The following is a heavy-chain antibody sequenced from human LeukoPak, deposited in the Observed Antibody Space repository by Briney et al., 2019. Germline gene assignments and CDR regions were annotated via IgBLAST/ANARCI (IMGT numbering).Heavy chain of an antibody. V-gene: IGHV4-39*07. J-gene: IGHJ5*02. CDR1: GGSISSSSYY. D-gene: IGHD4-11*01. CDR3: ARDSSYSNFNWFDP. CDR2: IYYSGST. Sequence: PSETLSLTCTVSGGSISSSSYYWGWIRQPPGKGLEWIGSIYYSGSTYYNPSLKSRVTISVDTSKNQFSLKLSSVTAADTAVYYCARDSSYSNFNWFDPWGQGTLVTVSS.